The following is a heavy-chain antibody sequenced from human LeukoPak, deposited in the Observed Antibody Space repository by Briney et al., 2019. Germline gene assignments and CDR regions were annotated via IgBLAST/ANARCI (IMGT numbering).Heavy chain of an antibody. J-gene: IGHJ6*03. V-gene: IGHV4-39*01. CDR1: GDSLGRSNTY. Sequence: PSETLSLTCTVSGDSLGRSNTYCGRSRQTPGKGLEWLGTILHSGYCYNSPSLKSRVTMSVDSSKNQFSLSLSSVTAADTAVYFCARHRGGGGYHYMDVWGKGTTVIVSS. CDR3: ARHRGGGGYHYMDV. CDR2: ILHSGYC. D-gene: IGHD2-21*01.